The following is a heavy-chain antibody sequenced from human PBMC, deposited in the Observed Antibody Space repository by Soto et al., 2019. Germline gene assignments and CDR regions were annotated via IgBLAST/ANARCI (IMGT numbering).Heavy chain of an antibody. CDR1: GFTFGDYA. D-gene: IGHD1-7*01. J-gene: IGHJ6*02. V-gene: IGHV3-49*03. Sequence: GGSLRLSCTASGFTFGDYAMSWFRQAPGKGLEWVGFIRSKAYGGTTEYAASVKGRFTISRDDSKSIAYLQMNSLKTEDTAVYYCTRDLFPNKWNYVVYYYYGIDVWGQGTTVTVYS. CDR3: TRDLFPNKWNYVVYYYYGIDV. CDR2: IRSKAYGGTT.